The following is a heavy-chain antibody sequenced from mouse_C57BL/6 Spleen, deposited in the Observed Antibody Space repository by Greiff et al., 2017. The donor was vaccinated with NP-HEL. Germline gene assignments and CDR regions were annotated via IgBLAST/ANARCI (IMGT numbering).Heavy chain of an antibody. Sequence: VQLQQSGAELVRPGTSVKVSCKASGYAFTNYLIEWVKQRPGQGLEWIGVINPGSGGTNYNEKFKGKATLTADKSSSTAYMQLSSLTSEDSAVYFCARSGGAFAYWGQGTLVTVSA. CDR3: ARSGGAFAY. CDR1: GYAFTNYL. CDR2: INPGSGGT. V-gene: IGHV1-54*01. D-gene: IGHD3-1*01. J-gene: IGHJ3*01.